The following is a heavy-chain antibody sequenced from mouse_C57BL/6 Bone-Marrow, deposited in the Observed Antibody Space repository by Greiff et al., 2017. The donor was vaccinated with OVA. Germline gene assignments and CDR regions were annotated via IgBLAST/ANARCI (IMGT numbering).Heavy chain of an antibody. V-gene: IGHV5-16*01. CDR1: GLTFSDYY. Sequence: DVMLVESEGGLVQPGSSMKLSCTASGLTFSDYYMAWVRQVPEKGLEWVANINYDGSSTYYLDSLKSRFIISRDNAKNILYLQMSSLKSEDTATYYCARVSWDYAMDYWGQGTSVTVSS. CDR2: INYDGSST. CDR3: ARVSWDYAMDY. J-gene: IGHJ4*01.